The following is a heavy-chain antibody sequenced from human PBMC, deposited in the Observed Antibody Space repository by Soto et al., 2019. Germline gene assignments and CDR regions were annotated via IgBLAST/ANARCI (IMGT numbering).Heavy chain of an antibody. CDR1: GFSFSSYA. D-gene: IGHD3-22*01. CDR2: ISGSGTKT. V-gene: IGHV3-23*01. Sequence: EVHLLESGGALVQPGGSLRLSCAASGFSFSSYAMSWVRQAPGKGLDWVSAISGSGTKTHYADSVKGRFTISRDNSKNTLYLQMNSLRAEDTAVYYCAKDHPVIEVVKVFEHWGRGALVTVSS. J-gene: IGHJ4*02. CDR3: AKDHPVIEVVKVFEH.